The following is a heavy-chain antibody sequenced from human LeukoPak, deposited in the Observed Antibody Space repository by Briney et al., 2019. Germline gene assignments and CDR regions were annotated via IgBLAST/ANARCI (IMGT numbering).Heavy chain of an antibody. CDR3: AREPVAADAFDI. CDR2: IYHSGSI. J-gene: IGHJ3*02. D-gene: IGHD6-13*01. CDR1: GGSISSSNW. Sequence: SETLSLTCAVSGGSISSSNWWSWVRQPPGKGLGWIGEIYHSGSINYCPSLRSRVTISVDRSKNQFSLNVSSVTAADTAVYYCAREPVAADAFDIWGQGTMVTVSS. V-gene: IGHV4-4*02.